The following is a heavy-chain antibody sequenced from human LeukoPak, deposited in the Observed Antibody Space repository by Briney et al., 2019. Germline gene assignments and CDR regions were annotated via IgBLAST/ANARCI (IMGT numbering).Heavy chain of an antibody. V-gene: IGHV5-51*01. CDR1: GYSFTSYW. CDR3: ARHVGSRFTHFDY. Sequence: GESLKISCKGSGYSFTSYWIGWVRQMPGKGLEWMGIIYPGDSDTRYSPSFQGQVTISADKSISTVFLQWSSLKASDTAIYYRARHVGSRFTHFDYWGQGILVTVSP. J-gene: IGHJ4*02. CDR2: IYPGDSDT.